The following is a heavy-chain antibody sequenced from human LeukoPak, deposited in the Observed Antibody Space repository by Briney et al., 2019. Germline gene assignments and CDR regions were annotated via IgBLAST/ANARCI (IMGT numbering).Heavy chain of an antibody. J-gene: IGHJ4*02. D-gene: IGHD6-19*01. V-gene: IGHV4-59*01. Sequence: SETLSLTCTVSGGSISSYSWSWIRQPPGKGLEWIGYIYSSGSTNYNPSLKSRVTISVDTSKNQFSLNLNSVTAADTAVYYCARGVGIAVAGTPWGQGTLVTVSS. CDR3: ARGVGIAVAGTP. CDR1: GGSISSYS. CDR2: IYSSGST.